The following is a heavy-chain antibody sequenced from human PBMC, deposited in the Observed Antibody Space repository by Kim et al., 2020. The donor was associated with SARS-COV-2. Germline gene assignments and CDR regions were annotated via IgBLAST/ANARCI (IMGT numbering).Heavy chain of an antibody. Sequence: SGPTLVNPTQTLTLTCTFSGFSLSISGVGVGWIRQPPGKALEWLALIYWDDNKRYSPSLKSRLTITKDTSKNQVVLTMTNMDPIDAATYYCVHILGSIPPPHDWGQGTLVTVSS. V-gene: IGHV2-5*02. CDR3: VHILGSIPPPHD. D-gene: IGHD2-21*01. CDR2: IYWDDNK. CDR1: GFSLSISGVG. J-gene: IGHJ4*02.